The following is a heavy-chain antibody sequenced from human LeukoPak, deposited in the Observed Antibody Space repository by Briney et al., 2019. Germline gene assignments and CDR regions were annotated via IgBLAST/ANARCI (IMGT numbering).Heavy chain of an antibody. CDR3: AKDRMYYDFWSGYSVDAFDI. CDR1: GFTFSSYG. V-gene: IGHV3-30*02. J-gene: IGHJ3*02. CDR2: IRYDGSNK. Sequence: GGSLRLSXAASGFTFSSYGMHWVRQAPGKGLEWGAFIRYDGSNKYYADSVKGRFTISRDNSKNTLYLQMNSLRAEDTAVYYCAKDRMYYDFWSGYSVDAFDIWGQGTMVTVSS. D-gene: IGHD3-3*01.